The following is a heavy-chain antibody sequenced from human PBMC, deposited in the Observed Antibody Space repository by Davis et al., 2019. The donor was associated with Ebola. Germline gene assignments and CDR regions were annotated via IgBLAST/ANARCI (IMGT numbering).Heavy chain of an antibody. CDR3: ARASTWEILDY. D-gene: IGHD1-26*01. CDR1: GFTFGDYA. J-gene: IGHJ4*02. V-gene: IGHV3-23*01. CDR2: ISEGGDST. Sequence: GESLKISCAASGFTFGDYAVGWARRAPGKGLQWVSGISEGGDSTFYAGSVRGRFTISRDNAKNTLYLQMNSLRADDTAVYYCARASTWEILDYWGQGTLVTVSS.